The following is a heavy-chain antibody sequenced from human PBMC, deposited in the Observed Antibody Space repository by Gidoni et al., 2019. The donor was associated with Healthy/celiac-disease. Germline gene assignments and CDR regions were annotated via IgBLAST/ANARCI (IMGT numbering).Heavy chain of an antibody. CDR3: TTLALRYYDSSGYYYYGMDV. D-gene: IGHD3-22*01. CDR2: IKSKTDGGTT. CDR1: GFTFSNAW. J-gene: IGHJ6*02. Sequence: EVQLVESGGGLVKPGGSLRLSCAASGFTFSNAWLSWVRQAPGKGLEWVGRIKSKTDGGTTDYAAPVKGRFTISRDDSKNTLYLQMNSLKTEDTAVYYCTTLALRYYDSSGYYYYGMDVWGQGTTVTVSS. V-gene: IGHV3-15*01.